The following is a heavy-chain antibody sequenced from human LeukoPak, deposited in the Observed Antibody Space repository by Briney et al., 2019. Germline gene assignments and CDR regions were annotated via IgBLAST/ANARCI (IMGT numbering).Heavy chain of an antibody. V-gene: IGHV3-30*04. D-gene: IGHD3-16*01. CDR3: ARDLEYYYYFDY. CDR1: GFTFSSYA. Sequence: PGGSLRLSRAASGFTFSSYAMHWVRQAPGKGLEWVAVISYDGSNKYYADSVKGRFTISRDNSKNTLYLQMNSLRAEDTAVYFCARDLEYYYYFDYWGQGTLVTVSS. CDR2: ISYDGSNK. J-gene: IGHJ4*02.